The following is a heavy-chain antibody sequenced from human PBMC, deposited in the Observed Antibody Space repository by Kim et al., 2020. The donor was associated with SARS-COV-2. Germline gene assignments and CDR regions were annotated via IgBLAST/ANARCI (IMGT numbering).Heavy chain of an antibody. CDR2: ISAYNGNT. CDR3: ARGTFGDSYYYYYGMDV. V-gene: IGHV1-18*01. Sequence: ASVKVSCKASGYTFTSYGISWVRQAPGQGLEWMGWISAYNGNTNYAQKLQGRVTMTTDTSTSTAYMELRSLRSDDTAVYYCARGTFGDSYYYYYGMDVWGQGTTVTVSS. CDR1: GYTFTSYG. J-gene: IGHJ6*02. D-gene: IGHD4-17*01.